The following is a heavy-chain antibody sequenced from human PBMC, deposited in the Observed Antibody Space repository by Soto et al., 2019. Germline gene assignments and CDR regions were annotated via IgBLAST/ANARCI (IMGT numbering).Heavy chain of an antibody. V-gene: IGHV3-13*01. Sequence: PGGSLRLSCAASGFTFSSYDMHWVRQATGKGLEWVSAIGTAGDTYYPGSVKGRFTISRENAKNSLYLQMNSLRAEDTAVYYCARVPPLTIFGVVPRYGMDVWGQGTTVTVSS. CDR3: ARVPPLTIFGVVPRYGMDV. CDR2: IGTAGDT. CDR1: GFTFSSYD. J-gene: IGHJ6*02. D-gene: IGHD3-3*01.